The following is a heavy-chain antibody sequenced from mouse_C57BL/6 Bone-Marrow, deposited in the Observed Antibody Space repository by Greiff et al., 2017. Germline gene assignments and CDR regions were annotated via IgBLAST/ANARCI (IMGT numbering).Heavy chain of an antibody. V-gene: IGHV6-6*01. D-gene: IGHD2-2*01. Sequence: EVQVVESGGGLVQPGGSMKLSCAASGFTFSDAWMDWVRQSPEKGLEWVAEIRNKANNHATYYAESVKGRFTISRDDSKSSVYLQMNSLRAEDTGIYYCTRGSTMVTTDYAMDYWGQGTSVTVSS. J-gene: IGHJ4*01. CDR1: GFTFSDAW. CDR2: IRNKANNHAT. CDR3: TRGSTMVTTDYAMDY.